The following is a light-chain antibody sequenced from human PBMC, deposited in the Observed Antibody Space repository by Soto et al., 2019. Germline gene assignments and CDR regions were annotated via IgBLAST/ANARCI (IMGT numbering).Light chain of an antibody. V-gene: IGLV2-23*01. Sequence: QSVLTQPASVSGSPGQSITISCTGTSSDVGTYKLVSWYRQHPGKAPKLMIYEGSKRPSGVSNRFSGSTSANTASLTISGLQAEDEADYSCCSYAGSSTYVVFGGGTKLTVL. CDR1: SSDVGTYKL. J-gene: IGLJ2*01. CDR3: CSYAGSSTYVV. CDR2: EGS.